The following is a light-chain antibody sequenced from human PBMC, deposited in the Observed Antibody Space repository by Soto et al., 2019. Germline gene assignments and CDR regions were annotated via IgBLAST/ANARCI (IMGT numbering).Light chain of an antibody. CDR2: EVS. V-gene: IGLV2-14*01. CDR1: SSDVGGYNY. CDR3: SSYTSSSTLAVV. Sequence: QSALTQPASVSGSPGQSINISGTGTSSDVGGYNYVSWYQQHPGKAPKLMTYEVSNRPSGVSNRFSGSKSGNTASLTISGLQAEDEADYYCSSYTSSSTLAVVFGGGTKLTVL. J-gene: IGLJ2*01.